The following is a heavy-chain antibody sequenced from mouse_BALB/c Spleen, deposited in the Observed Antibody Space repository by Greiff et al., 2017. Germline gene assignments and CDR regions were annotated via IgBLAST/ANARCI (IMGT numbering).Heavy chain of an antibody. J-gene: IGHJ3*01. V-gene: IGHV2-6-7*01. CDR1: GFSLTGYG. CDR3: ARDRGGNYVWFAY. D-gene: IGHD2-1*01. CDR2: IWGDGST. Sequence: QVQLQQSGPGLVAPSQSLSITCTVSGFSLTGYGVNWVRQPPGKGLEWLGMIWGDGSTDYNSALKSRLSISKDNSKSQVFLKMNSLQTDDTARYYCARDRGGNYVWFAYWGQGTLVTVSA.